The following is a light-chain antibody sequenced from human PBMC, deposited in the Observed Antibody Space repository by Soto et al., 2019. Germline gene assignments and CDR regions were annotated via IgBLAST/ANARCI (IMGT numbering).Light chain of an antibody. CDR3: SSGTGSSTI. J-gene: IGLJ2*01. V-gene: IGLV2-14*01. Sequence: QSVLTQPASVSGSPGQSITISCTGTSGDVGSYYVSWYQQHPGRVPQLIIYDVSYRPSGVSSRFSGSRSGNTASLTISGLQAEDEADHYCSSGTGSSTIFGGGTKLTVL. CDR2: DVS. CDR1: SGDVGSYY.